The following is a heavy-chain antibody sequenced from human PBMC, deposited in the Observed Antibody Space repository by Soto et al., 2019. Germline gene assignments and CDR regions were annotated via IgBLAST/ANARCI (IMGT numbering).Heavy chain of an antibody. D-gene: IGHD3-22*01. Sequence: ASVKVSCKASGYTFTSYAIHWVRQAPGHRLEWLGWINAGNGETRYPQEFQDRVTITMDTSASTTYMELSSLRFEDTSVYYCARARGYCYYYDYYYYYMDVWGKGTTVTVSS. V-gene: IGHV1-3*01. CDR1: GYTFTSYA. CDR2: INAGNGET. CDR3: ARARGYCYYYDYYYYYMDV. J-gene: IGHJ6*03.